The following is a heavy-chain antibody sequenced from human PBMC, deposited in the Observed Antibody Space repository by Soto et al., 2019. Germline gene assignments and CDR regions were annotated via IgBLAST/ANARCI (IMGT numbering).Heavy chain of an antibody. CDR3: ARPGSGYDVLTGQYFFYFHAVDV. D-gene: IGHD3-9*01. CDR2: ISYDARNT. J-gene: IGHJ6*02. CDR1: GFLFNTYA. Sequence: GGSLRLSCTASGFLFNTYAMHWVRQAPAKGLEWVAVISYDARNTYYADSAKGRFTISRDNSKNALYLQMDSLRPEDTAVYYCARPGSGYDVLTGQYFFYFHAVDVWGQGTTVTVSS. V-gene: IGHV3-30*04.